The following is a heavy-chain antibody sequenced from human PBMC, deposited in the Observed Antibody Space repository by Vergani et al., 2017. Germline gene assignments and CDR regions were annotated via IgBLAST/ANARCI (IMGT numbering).Heavy chain of an antibody. CDR2: INPTTGNP. CDR3: ARAKRCRLAVGATDS. J-gene: IGHJ4*02. D-gene: IGHD6-19*01. Sequence: QEQLVQSGSELKTPGASVKVSCKASGYSFNNYAIHWVRQAPGQGLEWMGWINPTTGNPTYARAFTGRFVFSLDTSISTAYLKIGSLKAEDTAVYFCARAKRCRLAVGATDSWGQGTLLTVSS. CDR1: GYSFNNYA. V-gene: IGHV7-4-1*01.